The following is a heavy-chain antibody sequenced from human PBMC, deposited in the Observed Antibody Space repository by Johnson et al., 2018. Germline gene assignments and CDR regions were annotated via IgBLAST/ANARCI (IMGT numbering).Heavy chain of an antibody. V-gene: IGHV3-23*04. D-gene: IGHD3-10*01. CDR1: GFTFSSYA. CDR3: ANLYLGSGRLHDAFDI. Sequence: LVESGGGLVQPGGSLRLSCAASGFTFSSYAMSWVRQAPGKGLEWVSAISGSGGSTYYADSVKGRFTISRDNSKNTLYLQMNSLRAEDTAVYYCANLYLGSGRLHDAFDIWGQGTMVTVSS. CDR2: ISGSGGST. J-gene: IGHJ3*02.